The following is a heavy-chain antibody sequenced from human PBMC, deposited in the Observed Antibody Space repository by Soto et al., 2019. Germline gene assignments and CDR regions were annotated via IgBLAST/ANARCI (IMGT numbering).Heavy chain of an antibody. J-gene: IGHJ4*02. CDR3: ARGGGSFPYFDY. CDR2: INAGNVNT. CDR1: GYALTNFA. Sequence: ASVKVSCKASGYALTNFAMHWVRQAPGQRLEWMGWINAGNVNTKYSQKFQGRVTITRDTSASTVYMELSSLRSEDTAVYYCARGGGSFPYFDYWGQGTLVTVS. V-gene: IGHV1-3*01. D-gene: IGHD1-26*01.